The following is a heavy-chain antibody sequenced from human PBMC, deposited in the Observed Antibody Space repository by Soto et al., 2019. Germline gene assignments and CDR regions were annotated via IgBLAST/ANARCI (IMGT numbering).Heavy chain of an antibody. CDR2: INPDGGAT. Sequence: QVQLLQSGAEVKKPGASVYISCKASGYPFSHYYMNWVRQAPGQGLEWMGKINPDGGATTFAQNFQGRVTITSDASTGTVFMELSSLTTGDTAVYYCARGWKYSFWGQGTL. V-gene: IGHV1-46*01. D-gene: IGHD1-7*01. CDR3: ARGWKYSF. J-gene: IGHJ4*02. CDR1: GYPFSHYY.